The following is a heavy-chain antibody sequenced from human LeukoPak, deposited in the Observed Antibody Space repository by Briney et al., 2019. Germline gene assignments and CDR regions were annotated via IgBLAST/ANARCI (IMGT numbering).Heavy chain of an antibody. V-gene: IGHV1-18*01. Sequence: ASVKVSCKASGYTFTNYGINWVRQAPGQGLEWMGWISAYNGNTNYAQKLQGRVTMTTDTSTSTAYMELRSLRSDDTAVYYCARTYYYDSSGYYFVYWGQGTLVTVSS. D-gene: IGHD3-22*01. J-gene: IGHJ4*02. CDR2: ISAYNGNT. CDR3: ARTYYYDSSGYYFVY. CDR1: GYTFTNYG.